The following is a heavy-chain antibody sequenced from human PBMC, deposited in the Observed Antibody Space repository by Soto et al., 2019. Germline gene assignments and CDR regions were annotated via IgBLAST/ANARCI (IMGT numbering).Heavy chain of an antibody. D-gene: IGHD6-13*01. CDR2: IYNDGRT. V-gene: IGHV3-66*01. Sequence: GVLRLSCTASGLTVSTSYMSWVRQAPGKGLEWVSVIYNDGRTYYADSVKGRFTFSRDNSKNTLYLQMNSLRAEDTAVYYCARGLGRSWSHGDWGQGTQVTVS. J-gene: IGHJ4*02. CDR3: ARGLGRSWSHGD. CDR1: GLTVSTSY.